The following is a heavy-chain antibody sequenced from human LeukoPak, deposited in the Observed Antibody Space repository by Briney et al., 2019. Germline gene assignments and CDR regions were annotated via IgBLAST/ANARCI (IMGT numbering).Heavy chain of an antibody. J-gene: IGHJ4*02. V-gene: IGHV5-51*01. CDR1: GYSFTSYW. Sequence: PGESLKISCKGSGYSFTSYWIGWVRQMAGKGLEWMGIIYPGDSDTRYSPSFQGQVTISADKSISTAYLQWGSLKASDTAMYYCARQYYYDSSGYYYFGYWGQGTLVTVSS. CDR3: ARQYYYDSSGYYYFGY. CDR2: IYPGDSDT. D-gene: IGHD3-22*01.